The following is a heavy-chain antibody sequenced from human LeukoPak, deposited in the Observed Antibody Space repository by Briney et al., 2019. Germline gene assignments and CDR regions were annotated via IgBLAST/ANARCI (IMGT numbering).Heavy chain of an antibody. J-gene: IGHJ6*02. CDR2: IDPSESYT. Sequence: GESLKISCKGSGFRFTSYWIRWVRQMPGKGLEWMGRIDPSESYTNYRPSFQGHVTISADKSIRTAYLQWSSLKASDTAMYYCARLNNCGMDVWGQGTTVTVSS. CDR1: GFRFTSYW. V-gene: IGHV5-10-1*01. CDR3: ARLNNCGMDV.